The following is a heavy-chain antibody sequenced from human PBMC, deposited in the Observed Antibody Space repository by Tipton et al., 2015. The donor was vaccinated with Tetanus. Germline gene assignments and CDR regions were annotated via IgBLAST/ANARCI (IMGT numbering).Heavy chain of an antibody. CDR1: ENIFTDDY. V-gene: IGHV1-2*02. D-gene: IGHD6-13*01. Sequence: QLVQSGAEVKKPGASVKVSCKAPENIFTDDYMHWVRQAPGQGLEWMGWINPHNGGTHFAQKFQGRVTMTRDTSIRTASMELNRRTSDHTTVYYCATRGVGAAPGRDSWGQGTLVTVSS. CDR2: INPHNGGT. CDR3: ATRGVGAAPGRDS. J-gene: IGHJ4*02.